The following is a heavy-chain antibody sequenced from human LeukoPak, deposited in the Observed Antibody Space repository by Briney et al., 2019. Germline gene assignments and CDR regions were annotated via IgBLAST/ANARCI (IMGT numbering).Heavy chain of an antibody. V-gene: IGHV3-7*01. CDR2: IKQDGSEK. J-gene: IGHJ4*02. CDR1: GFTFSSYW. CDR3: ARGGSYKFDY. Sequence: GSLRLSCAASGFTFSSYWMSWVRQAPGKGLEWVANIKQDGSEKCFVDSVKGRFTISRDNAKNSLYPQMNSLRAEDTAVYYCARGGSYKFDYWGQGNLVTVSS. D-gene: IGHD1-26*01.